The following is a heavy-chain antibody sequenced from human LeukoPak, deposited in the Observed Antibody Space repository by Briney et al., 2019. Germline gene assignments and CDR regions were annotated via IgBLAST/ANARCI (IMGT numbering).Heavy chain of an antibody. V-gene: IGHV3-30-3*01. CDR3: ARVGRGSAAVVAPRSFDI. Sequence: GGSLRLSCAASGFTFSSYAMHWVRQAPGKGLEWVAVISYDGSNKYYADSVKGRFTISRDNSKNTLYLQMNRLRAEDTAVYYCARVGRGSAAVVAPRSFDIWGQGTMVTVSS. D-gene: IGHD3-22*01. J-gene: IGHJ3*02. CDR1: GFTFSSYA. CDR2: ISYDGSNK.